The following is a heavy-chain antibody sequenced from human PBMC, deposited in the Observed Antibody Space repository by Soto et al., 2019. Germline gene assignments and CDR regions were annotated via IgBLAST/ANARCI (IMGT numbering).Heavy chain of an antibody. Sequence: QVRLVQSGAEVKEPGDSVRVSCEASGYTFTAYHIHWVRQAPGQGLEWMGWINPKFCDTGYAQDFQGRVSTTSDMSISTVYMEWSRLTSDDAATYSCARNMDYYYGRGSGNGHGVWGEGTTVTVFS. CDR2: INPKFCDT. J-gene: IGHJ6*04. V-gene: IGHV1-2*02. CDR1: GYTFTAYH. CDR3: ARNMDYYYGRGSGNGHGV. D-gene: IGHD3-10*02.